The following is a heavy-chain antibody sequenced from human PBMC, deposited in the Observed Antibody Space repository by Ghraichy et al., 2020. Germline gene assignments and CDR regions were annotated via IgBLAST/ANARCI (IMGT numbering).Heavy chain of an antibody. CDR3: ARARYCSSTSCHYYYYGMDV. D-gene: IGHD2-2*01. Sequence: GGSLRLSCAASGFTFSSYWMSWVRQAPGKGLEWVANIKQDGSEKYYVDSVKGRFTISRDNAKNSLYLQMNSLRDEDTAVYYCARARYCSSTSCHYYYYGMDVWGQGTTVTVSS. J-gene: IGHJ6*02. CDR2: IKQDGSEK. V-gene: IGHV3-7*01. CDR1: GFTFSSYW.